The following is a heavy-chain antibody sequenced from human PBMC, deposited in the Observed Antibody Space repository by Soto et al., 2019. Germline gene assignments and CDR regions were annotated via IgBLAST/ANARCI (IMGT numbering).Heavy chain of an antibody. V-gene: IGHV4-31*03. CDR2: IYFSGTT. CDR3: ARRDRSGFSYWLDT. J-gene: IGHJ5*02. D-gene: IGHD3-22*01. CDR1: GGSISSGDYY. Sequence: QVQLQESGPGLVKPSQTLSLTCTVSGGSISSGDYYWSWIRQHPGKGLEWIGTIYFSGTTYYNPYLKSRVTISVDTSKSQFSLKLSSVTAADTAVYYCARRDRSGFSYWLDTWGQGTLVTVSS.